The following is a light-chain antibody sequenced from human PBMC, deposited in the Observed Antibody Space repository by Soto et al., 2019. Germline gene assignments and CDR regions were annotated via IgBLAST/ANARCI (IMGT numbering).Light chain of an antibody. V-gene: IGKV3-11*01. CDR2: DAS. J-gene: IGKJ4*01. CDR3: QQRRDWPLT. CDR1: QSVSSY. Sequence: EIVLTQSPATLSLSPGERATLSCRASQSVSSYLAWYQQKPGQAPRLLISDASNRATGIPARFSGSGSGTHFTLNVSSLEPEEFAVYYCQQRRDWPLTFGGGTKVEI.